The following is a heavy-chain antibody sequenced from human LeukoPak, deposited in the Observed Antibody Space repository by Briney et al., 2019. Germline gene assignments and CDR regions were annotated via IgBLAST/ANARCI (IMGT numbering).Heavy chain of an antibody. CDR2: IIPILGIA. Sequence: SVKVSCKASGGTFSSYAISWVRQAPGQGLEWMGRIIPILGIANYAQKFQGRVTITADKSTSTAYMELSSLRSEDTAVYYCARVSQRSAYYDSREDYWGQGTLVTVSP. CDR1: GGTFSSYA. D-gene: IGHD3-22*01. CDR3: ARVSQRSAYYDSREDY. J-gene: IGHJ4*02. V-gene: IGHV1-69*04.